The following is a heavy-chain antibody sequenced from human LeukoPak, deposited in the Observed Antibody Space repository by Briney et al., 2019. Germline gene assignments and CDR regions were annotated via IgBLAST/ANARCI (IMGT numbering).Heavy chain of an antibody. CDR3: AKDGGGYYDSRGYPL. CDR1: GFTFSDYY. V-gene: IGHV3-23*01. Sequence: GGSLRLSCAASGFTFSDYYMSWIRQAPGKGLEWVSTIGVGGSSTYYADSVKGRFTISRDNSKNTLYLQMNSLRAEDTAVYYCAKDGGGYYDSRGYPLWGQGTLVTISS. CDR2: IGVGGSST. D-gene: IGHD3-22*01. J-gene: IGHJ1*01.